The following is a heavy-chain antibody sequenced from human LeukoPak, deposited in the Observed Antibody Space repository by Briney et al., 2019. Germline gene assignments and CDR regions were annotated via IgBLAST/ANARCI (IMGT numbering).Heavy chain of an antibody. J-gene: IGHJ4*02. Sequence: GGSLRLSCAASGFTFSSYGMHWARQAPGKGLEWVAFIRYDGSNKYYADSVKGRFTISRDNSQNTLYLQMNSLRVEDTALYYCAKDSGYYDSSGPDYWGQGTLVTVSS. CDR3: AKDSGYYDSSGPDY. CDR1: GFTFSSYG. CDR2: IRYDGSNK. D-gene: IGHD3-22*01. V-gene: IGHV3-30*02.